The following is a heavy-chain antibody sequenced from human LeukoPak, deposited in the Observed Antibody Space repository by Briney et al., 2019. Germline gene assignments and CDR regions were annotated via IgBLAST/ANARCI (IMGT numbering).Heavy chain of an antibody. CDR2: INPNSGGT. CDR1: GYTFTGYY. V-gene: IGHV1-2*06. J-gene: IGHJ6*03. Sequence: ASVKVSCKASGYTFTGYYMHWVRQPPGQGLEWMGRINPNSGGTNYAQKFQGRVTMTRDTSISTAYMELSRLRSDDTAVYYCARDSSKHRNYYYYYYMDVWGKGTTVTVSS. CDR3: ARDSSKHRNYYYYYYMDV. D-gene: IGHD6-13*01.